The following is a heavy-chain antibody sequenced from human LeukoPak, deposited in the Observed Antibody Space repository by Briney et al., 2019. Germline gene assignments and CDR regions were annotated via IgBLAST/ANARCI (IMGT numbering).Heavy chain of an antibody. V-gene: IGHV3-21*01. CDR1: GFTFSSYS. J-gene: IGHJ4*02. D-gene: IGHD3-22*01. CDR2: ISSSSSYI. CDR3: ARGGASSYYDSSGYSDY. Sequence: GGSLRLSCAASGFTFSSYSMNWVRQAPGKGLEWVSSISSSSSYIYYADSVKGRFTISRDNAKNSLYLQMNSLRAEDTAVCYCARGGASSYYDSSGYSDYWGQGTLVTASS.